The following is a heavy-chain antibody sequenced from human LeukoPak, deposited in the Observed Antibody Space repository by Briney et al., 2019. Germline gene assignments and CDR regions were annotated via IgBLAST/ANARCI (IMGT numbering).Heavy chain of an antibody. CDR1: GGSISSYY. CDR3: ARERDDSSGPKSSHYYYMDV. V-gene: IGHV4-4*07. D-gene: IGHD3-22*01. J-gene: IGHJ6*03. Sequence: SSETLSLTCTVSGGSISSYYWSWIRQPAGKGLEWIGRIYTSGSTNYNPSLKSRVTMSVDTSKNQFSLKLSSVTAADTAVYYCARERDDSSGPKSSHYYYMDVWGKGTTVTVSS. CDR2: IYTSGST.